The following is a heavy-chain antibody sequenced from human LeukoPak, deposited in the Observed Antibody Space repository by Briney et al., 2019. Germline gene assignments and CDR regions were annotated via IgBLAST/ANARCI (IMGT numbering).Heavy chain of an antibody. Sequence: PSETLSLTCTVSGGSISSGSYYWSWIRQPAGKGLEWIGRIYTSGNTNYNPSLKSRVTISVDTSKNQFSLKLSSVTAADTAVYYCARQFILAGYYSYYYYYGMDVWGQGTTVTVSS. J-gene: IGHJ6*02. CDR2: IYTSGNT. CDR1: GGSISSGSYY. V-gene: IGHV4-61*02. CDR3: ARQFILAGYYSYYYYYGMDV. D-gene: IGHD3-9*01.